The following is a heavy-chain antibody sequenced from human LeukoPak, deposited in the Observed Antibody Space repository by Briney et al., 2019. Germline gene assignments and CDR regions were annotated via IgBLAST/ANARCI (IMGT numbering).Heavy chain of an antibody. D-gene: IGHD2-15*01. CDR3: ASGYCSGGSCYWGHDAFDI. CDR2: TWYSGST. J-gene: IGHJ3*02. CDR1: GGSISSYY. V-gene: IGHV4-59*12. Sequence: SETLSLTCIVSGGSISSYYWTWIRQPPGKGLECIGYTWYSGSTYYNPSLKSRVTISVDTSKNQFSLKLSSVTAADTAVYYCASGYCSGGSCYWGHDAFDIWGQGTMVTVSS.